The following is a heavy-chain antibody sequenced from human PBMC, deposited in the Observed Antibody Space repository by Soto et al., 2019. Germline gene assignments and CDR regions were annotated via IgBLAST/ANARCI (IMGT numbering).Heavy chain of an antibody. CDR3: ARDGVEAGLYLDN. D-gene: IGHD6-19*01. CDR2: INQDGSEK. Sequence: EVQLVESGGGLVQPGGSLRLSCAASGFIFRSYWMSWVRQAPGKGLEWVANINQDGSEKYYVDSVRGRFIISRDNAENSLYLQRNSRRAEDTAVYYCARDGVEAGLYLDNWGQGTLVTVST. CDR1: GFIFRSYW. J-gene: IGHJ4*02. V-gene: IGHV3-7*01.